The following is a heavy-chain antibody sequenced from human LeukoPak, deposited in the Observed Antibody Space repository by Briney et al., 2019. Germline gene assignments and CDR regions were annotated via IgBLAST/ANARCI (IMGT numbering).Heavy chain of an antibody. J-gene: IGHJ3*02. CDR2: ISWNSGSK. D-gene: IGHD2-15*01. Sequence: GGSLRLSCAASGFTFDDYAMHWVRQAPGKGLEWVSGISWNSGSKGYADSVKGRFTISRDNAKNSLYLQMNSLRAEDMALYYCAKEYCSGGSCYRGAFDIWGQGTMVTVSS. CDR1: GFTFDDYA. V-gene: IGHV3-9*03. CDR3: AKEYCSGGSCYRGAFDI.